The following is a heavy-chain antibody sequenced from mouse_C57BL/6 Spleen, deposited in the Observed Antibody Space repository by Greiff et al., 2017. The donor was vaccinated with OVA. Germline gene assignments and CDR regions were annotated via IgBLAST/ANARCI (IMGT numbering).Heavy chain of an antibody. J-gene: IGHJ2*01. Sequence: VQLQQPGAELVKPGASVKLSCKASGYTFTSYWMHWVKQRPGQGLEWIGMFHPNSGSTNYNEKFKSKATLTVDKSSSTAYMQLSSLTSEDSAVYYCARGAAQAYYFDYWGQGTTLTVSS. CDR1: GYTFTSYW. V-gene: IGHV1-64*01. CDR3: ARGAAQAYYFDY. D-gene: IGHD3-2*02. CDR2: FHPNSGST.